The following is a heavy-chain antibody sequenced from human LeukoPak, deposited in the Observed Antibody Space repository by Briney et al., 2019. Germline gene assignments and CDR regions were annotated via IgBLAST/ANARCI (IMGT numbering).Heavy chain of an antibody. CDR2: IWYDGSNK. CDR3: ARDRGSTSWEGSSFDY. D-gene: IGHD2-2*01. V-gene: IGHV3-33*01. CDR1: GFTFSSYG. Sequence: GRSLRLSCAASGFTFSSYGMHWVRQAPGKGLEWVAVIWYDGSNKYYADSVKGRFTISRDNSKNTLYLQMNSLRAEDTAVYYCARDRGSTSWEGSSFDYWGQGTLVTVSS. J-gene: IGHJ4*02.